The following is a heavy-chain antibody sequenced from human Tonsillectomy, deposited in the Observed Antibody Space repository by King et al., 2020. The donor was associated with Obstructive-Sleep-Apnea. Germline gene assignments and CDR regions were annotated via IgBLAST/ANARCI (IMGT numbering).Heavy chain of an antibody. V-gene: IGHV4-59*08. Sequence: VQLQESGPGLVKPSETLSLTCTVSGGSISNNYWSWVRQTPGKGLEWIGYIYYTGSTNYNPSLKSRVTISVDTSKNQFSLKLRSVTAADTAVYPCARHKAPGTPAFDYWGQGTLVTVSS. J-gene: IGHJ4*02. D-gene: IGHD6-13*01. CDR3: ARHKAPGTPAFDY. CDR2: IYYTGST. CDR1: GGSISNNY.